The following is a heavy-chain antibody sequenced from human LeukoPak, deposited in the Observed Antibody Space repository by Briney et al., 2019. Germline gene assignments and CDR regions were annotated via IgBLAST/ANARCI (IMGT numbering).Heavy chain of an antibody. J-gene: IGHJ6*03. CDR1: GGSISSSSYY. CDR3: ARDREYYDFWSGSRRKTYYYYYMDV. CDR2: IYYSGST. Sequence: PSETLSLTCTVSGGSISSSSYYWGWIRQPPGKGLEWIGSIYYSGSTYYNPSLKSRVTISVDTSKNQFSLKLSSVTAADTAVYYCARDREYYDFWSGSRRKTYYYYYMDVWGKGTTVTVSS. V-gene: IGHV4-39*07. D-gene: IGHD3-3*01.